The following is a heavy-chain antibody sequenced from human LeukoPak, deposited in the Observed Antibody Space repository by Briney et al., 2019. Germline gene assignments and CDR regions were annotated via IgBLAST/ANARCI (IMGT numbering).Heavy chain of an antibody. CDR3: ARDLGWLMYDAFDV. V-gene: IGHV4-61*02. CDR2: IYTSGST. Sequence: SETLSLTCTVSGGSISSGGYYWSWIRQPAGKGLEWIGRIYTSGSTNYNPSLKSRVTISVDTSKNQFSLKLSSVTAADTAVYYCARDLGWLMYDAFDVWGQGTMVTVSS. J-gene: IGHJ3*01. D-gene: IGHD3-3*01. CDR1: GGSISSGGYY.